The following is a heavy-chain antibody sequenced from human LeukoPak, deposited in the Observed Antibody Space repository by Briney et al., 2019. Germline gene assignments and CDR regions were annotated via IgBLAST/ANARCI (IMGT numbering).Heavy chain of an antibody. Sequence: PGGSLRLSCAASGFTFRGYSMNWVRQAPGKGLEWVSHISSGSSTIYYTDSVKGRFTISRDNAKNTLFLQMNSLRVEDTAMYYCGGVFDYWGQGVLVTVSS. CDR2: ISSGSSTI. CDR1: GFTFRGYS. J-gene: IGHJ4*02. V-gene: IGHV3-48*04. CDR3: GGVFDY.